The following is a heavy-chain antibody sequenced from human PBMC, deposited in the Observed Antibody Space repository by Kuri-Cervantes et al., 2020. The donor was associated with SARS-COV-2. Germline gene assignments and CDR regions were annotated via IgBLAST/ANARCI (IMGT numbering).Heavy chain of an antibody. J-gene: IGHJ4*02. Sequence: ETLSLTCAASGFTFSSYSMSWVRQAPGKGLEWVANIKQDGSEKYYVDSVKGRFTISRDNAKNSLYLQMNSLRAEDTAVYYCARVRGGGRAAAGLDYWGQGTLVTVSS. D-gene: IGHD6-13*01. CDR3: ARVRGGGRAAAGLDY. CDR2: IKQDGSEK. V-gene: IGHV3-7*01. CDR1: GFTFSSYS.